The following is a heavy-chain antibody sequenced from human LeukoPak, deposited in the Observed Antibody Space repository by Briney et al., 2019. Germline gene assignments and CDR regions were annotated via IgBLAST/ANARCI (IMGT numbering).Heavy chain of an antibody. CDR1: GGTFSSYA. D-gene: IGHD5-18*01. Sequence: SVKVSCKASGGTFSSYAISWVRQAPGQGLEWMGGIIPIFGTANYAQKFQGRVTITTDESTSTAYMELSSLRSEDTAVYYCARERIQLFGRGRGFDYWGQGTLVTVSS. J-gene: IGHJ4*02. CDR3: ARERIQLFGRGRGFDY. CDR2: IIPIFGTA. V-gene: IGHV1-69*05.